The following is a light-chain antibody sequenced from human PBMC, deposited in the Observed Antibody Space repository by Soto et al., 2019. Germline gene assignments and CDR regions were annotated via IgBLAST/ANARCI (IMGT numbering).Light chain of an antibody. V-gene: IGLV2-14*01. CDR1: SNDVGAYNY. CDR2: EVT. CDR3: SSFTSIHTYV. Sequence: QSALTQPASVSGSPGQSITIPCTGTSNDVGAYNYVSWYQQHPDKAPRLMIYEVTNRPSGVSDRFSGSKSGNTASLTISGLQAEDEADYYCSSFTSIHTYVFGTGTKLTVL. J-gene: IGLJ1*01.